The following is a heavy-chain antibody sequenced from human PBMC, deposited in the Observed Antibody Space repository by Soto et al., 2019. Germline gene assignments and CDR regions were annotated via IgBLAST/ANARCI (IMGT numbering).Heavy chain of an antibody. Sequence: GASVKVSCKASGCSFTNYSIYWVRPGPGQGLEWMGIIDPSGGSTSCAQKLQGRVTMTRDTSTSTVFMDLRSLRSEDTAVYLCASAKAVVVAALGTWGQGTMVTVSS. J-gene: IGHJ3*01. CDR1: GCSFTNYS. CDR3: ASAKAVVVAALGT. D-gene: IGHD2-15*01. V-gene: IGHV1-46*01. CDR2: IDPSGGST.